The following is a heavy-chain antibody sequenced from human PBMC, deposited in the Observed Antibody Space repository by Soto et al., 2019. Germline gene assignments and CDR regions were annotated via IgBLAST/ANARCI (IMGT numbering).Heavy chain of an antibody. V-gene: IGHV4-39*01. CDR1: VVSISSSSYY. J-gene: IGHJ4*02. CDR3: ARGDYDFWSGYYRSSFDC. D-gene: IGHD3-3*01. CDR2: IYYSGST. Sequence: SETLSLTCTFSVVSISSSSYYCGWIRQPLWKGLEWIGSIYYSGSTYYNPSLKSRVTISVDTSKNQFSLKLSSVTAADTAVYYCARGDYDFWSGYYRSSFDCWGQGTLVSVSS.